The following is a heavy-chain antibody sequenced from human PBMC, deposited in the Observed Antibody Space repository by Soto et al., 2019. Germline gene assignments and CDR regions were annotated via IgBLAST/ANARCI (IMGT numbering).Heavy chain of an antibody. CDR3: AKVGVAAASIAAKAYYFDY. D-gene: IGHD6-25*01. CDR1: GFTFSSYA. V-gene: IGHV3-23*01. J-gene: IGHJ4*02. CDR2: ISGSVGST. Sequence: GGSLRLSCAASGFTFSSYAMSWVRQAPGKGLEWVSAISGSVGSTYYADSVKGRFTISRDNSKNTLYVQMNSLRDEDMAVYFCAKVGVAAASIAAKAYYFDYWGQGTLVTVSS.